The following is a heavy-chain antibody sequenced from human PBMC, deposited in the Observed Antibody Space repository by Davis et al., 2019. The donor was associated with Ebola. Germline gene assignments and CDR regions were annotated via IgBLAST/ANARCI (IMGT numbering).Heavy chain of an antibody. Sequence: ASVKVSCKASGYTFTSYGISWVRQAPGQGLEWMGWISAYNGNTNYAQKLQGRVTMTRNTSISTAYMELSSLRSEDTAVYYCAATEMDVWGQGTTVTVSS. CDR1: GYTFTSYG. CDR2: ISAYNGNT. V-gene: IGHV1-18*01. J-gene: IGHJ6*02. CDR3: AATEMDV.